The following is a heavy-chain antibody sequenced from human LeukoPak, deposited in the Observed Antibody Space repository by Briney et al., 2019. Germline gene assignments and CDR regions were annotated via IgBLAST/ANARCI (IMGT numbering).Heavy chain of an antibody. J-gene: IGHJ4*02. CDR1: GFTFSSHD. D-gene: IGHD1-26*01. V-gene: IGHV3-30*03. Sequence: PGGSLRLSCAASGFTFSSHDMHWVRQAPGKGLEWVAIISYDGGKKDYADSVKGRFTISRDNSKNSLYLQMNSLRPEDTAVYYCARDGGEWEQDYWGQGTLVTVSS. CDR2: ISYDGGKK. CDR3: ARDGGEWEQDY.